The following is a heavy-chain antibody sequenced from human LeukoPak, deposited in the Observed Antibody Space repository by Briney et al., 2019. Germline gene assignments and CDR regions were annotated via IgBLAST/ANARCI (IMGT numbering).Heavy chain of an antibody. J-gene: IGHJ5*02. Sequence: SETLSLTCTVSGDSIRNYYWSWIRQPAGKGLELIGRINTSGNSNYNPSLGSRVTLSVDTSKNQFSLNLSSVTAADTAVYYCAREGGGPRWLDPWGQGPLVTVSS. D-gene: IGHD6-25*01. CDR1: GDSIRNYY. CDR3: AREGGGPRWLDP. CDR2: INTSGNS. V-gene: IGHV4-4*07.